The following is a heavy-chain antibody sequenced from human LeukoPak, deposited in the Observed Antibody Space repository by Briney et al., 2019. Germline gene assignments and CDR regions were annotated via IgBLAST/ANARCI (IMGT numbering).Heavy chain of an antibody. J-gene: IGHJ4*02. Sequence: GGSLRLSCAASGFTFSSYSMNWVRQAPGKGLEWVSSVSTGSSFIYYADSVKGRFTISRDNAKHSLYLQVNSLRAEDTAVYYCAREVGDDYVWGSKGYFDYWGQGTLVTVSS. CDR1: GFTFSSYS. CDR2: VSTGSSFI. D-gene: IGHD3-16*01. V-gene: IGHV3-21*01. CDR3: AREVGDDYVWGSKGYFDY.